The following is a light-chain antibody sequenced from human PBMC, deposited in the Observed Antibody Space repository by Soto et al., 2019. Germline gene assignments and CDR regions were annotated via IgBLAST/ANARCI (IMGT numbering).Light chain of an antibody. CDR2: DAP. CDR1: HDIRIY. CDR3: QQYENLPLT. J-gene: IGKJ4*01. Sequence: DIQMTQSPSSLSASVGDRVTITCQASHDIRIYLNWFQQKPGKAPELLIYDAPNLQTGVPSRFSGSGSGTDFTFTITSLQPEDIATYYCQQYENLPLTFGGGTKVEIK. V-gene: IGKV1-33*01.